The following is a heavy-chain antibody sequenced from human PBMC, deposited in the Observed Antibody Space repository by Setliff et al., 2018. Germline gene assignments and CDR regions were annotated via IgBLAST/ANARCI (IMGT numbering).Heavy chain of an antibody. D-gene: IGHD2-2*01. CDR2: ISPYSGNT. CDR1: GYTFTDYG. V-gene: IGHV1-18*01. J-gene: IGHJ4*02. Sequence: GASVKVSCKASGYTFTDYGVTWVRQAPGQGLEWVGWISPYSGNTYYAPKFQGRITMTTDTSTTTAYMGLKSLRSDDTAIYYCSRLVRYCTRTSCQRLSGDDYWGQGALVTV. CDR3: SRLVRYCTRTSCQRLSGDDY.